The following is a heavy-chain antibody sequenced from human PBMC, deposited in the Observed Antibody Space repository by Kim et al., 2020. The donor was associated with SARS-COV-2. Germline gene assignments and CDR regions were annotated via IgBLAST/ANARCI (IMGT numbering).Heavy chain of an antibody. V-gene: IGHV3-11*06. Sequence: GGSLRLSCAASGFTFSDYYMSWIRQAPGKGLEWVSYISSSSSYTNYADSVKGRFIISRDNAKNSLYLQMNSLRAEDTAVYYCASANPVAGKAFDYWGQGTLVTVSS. CDR2: ISSSSSYT. CDR1: GFTFSDYY. D-gene: IGHD6-19*01. J-gene: IGHJ4*02. CDR3: ASANPVAGKAFDY.